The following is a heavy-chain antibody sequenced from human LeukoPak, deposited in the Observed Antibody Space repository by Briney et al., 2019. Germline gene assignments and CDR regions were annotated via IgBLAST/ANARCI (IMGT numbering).Heavy chain of an antibody. CDR2: IYGFGST. J-gene: IGHJ4*02. CDR1: GGSLISHY. V-gene: IGHV4-59*11. CDR3: AGAVGALLTWAF. Sequence: SETLSLTCTVSGGSLISHYWSWIRQTPGKGLEWIGYIYGFGSTDYNPSLESRITMSVDTSKNQFSLKLNSVTAADTAIYYCAGAVGALLTWAFWGQGTLVTVSS. D-gene: IGHD1-26*01.